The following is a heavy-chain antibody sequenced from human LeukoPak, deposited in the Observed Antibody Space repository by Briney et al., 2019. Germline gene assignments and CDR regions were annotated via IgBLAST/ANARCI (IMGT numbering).Heavy chain of an antibody. J-gene: IGHJ6*03. Sequence: PGGSLRLSCAASGFTFRSYGMHWVRQAPGKGLEWVAFIRNDGSNKYYADSVKGRFTISRDNSKDTLYLQMNSLRAEDTAVYYCAKAAKLPSITMIRGVRVSYYMDVWGKGTTVTISS. D-gene: IGHD3-10*01. V-gene: IGHV3-30*02. CDR3: AKAAKLPSITMIRGVRVSYYMDV. CDR2: IRNDGSNK. CDR1: GFTFRSYG.